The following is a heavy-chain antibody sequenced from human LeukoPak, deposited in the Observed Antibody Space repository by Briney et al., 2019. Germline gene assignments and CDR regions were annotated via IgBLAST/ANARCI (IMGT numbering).Heavy chain of an antibody. CDR1: GFTVGTNS. J-gene: IGHJ1*01. CDR3: ASAREYCGSAECYEYFQH. V-gene: IGHV3-53*01. CDR2: IYSGGST. Sequence: GGSLRLSCAASGFTVGTNSMSWVRQSPGKGLEWVSVIYSGGSTYYADSVNGRFTISRDNTRNTLFLQMNSLRAEDTALYYCASAREYCGSAECYEYFQHWGQGTLVTVSS. D-gene: IGHD2-21*01.